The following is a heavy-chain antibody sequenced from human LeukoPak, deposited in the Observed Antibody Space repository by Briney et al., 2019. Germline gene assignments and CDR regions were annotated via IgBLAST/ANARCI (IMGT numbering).Heavy chain of an antibody. D-gene: IGHD1-26*01. CDR3: AKDTPQWELRFGFDY. J-gene: IGHJ4*02. V-gene: IGHV3-30*18. Sequence: GGSLRFSCAASGFTFSSYGMHWVRQAPGKGLEWVAVISYGGSNKYYADSVKGRCTISRDNSKNTLYLQMNSLRAEDTAVYYGAKDTPQWELRFGFDYWGQGTLVTVSS. CDR2: ISYGGSNK. CDR1: GFTFSSYG.